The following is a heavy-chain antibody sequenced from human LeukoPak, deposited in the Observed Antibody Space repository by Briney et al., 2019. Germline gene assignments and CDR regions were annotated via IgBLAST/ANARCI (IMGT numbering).Heavy chain of an antibody. CDR1: GSTFSSYW. CDR3: ARERYCSSTSCYIQWGAFDI. Sequence: QAGGSLRLSCAASGSTFSSYWMHWVRQAPGKGLVWVSRINSDGSSTSYADSVKGRFTISRDNAKNTLYLQMNSLRAEDTAVYYCARERYCSSTSCYIQWGAFDIWGQGTMVTVSS. J-gene: IGHJ3*02. D-gene: IGHD2-2*02. V-gene: IGHV3-74*01. CDR2: INSDGSST.